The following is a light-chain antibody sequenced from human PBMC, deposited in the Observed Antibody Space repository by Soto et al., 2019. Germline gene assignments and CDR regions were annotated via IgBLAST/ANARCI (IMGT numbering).Light chain of an antibody. CDR2: RDF. Sequence: SYELTQPLSVSVALGQTARITCEGANIGSKNVHWYQQKPGQAPVLVIYRDFNRPSGIPEGFSGSNSGNTATLTISRAQAGDEADVYCQVYDSSTRVIFGGGTKLTVL. J-gene: IGLJ2*01. CDR1: NIGSKN. V-gene: IGLV3-9*01. CDR3: QVYDSSTRVI.